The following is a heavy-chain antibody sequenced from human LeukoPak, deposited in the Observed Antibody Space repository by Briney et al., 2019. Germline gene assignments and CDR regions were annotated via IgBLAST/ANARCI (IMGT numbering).Heavy chain of an antibody. V-gene: IGHV3-15*01. CDR1: GFSINYDW. Sequence: GGSLRLSCAASGFSINYDWMSWVRQAPGKGLEWVGRIKSKTDGGTTEYAAPVKGRFTIPRDDSRNTLYLQMSSLKSEDTAVYYCVRDQYCASSSCPGAFDLWGQGTVVTVSS. D-gene: IGHD2-2*01. CDR2: IKSKTDGGTT. CDR3: VRDQYCASSSCPGAFDL. J-gene: IGHJ3*01.